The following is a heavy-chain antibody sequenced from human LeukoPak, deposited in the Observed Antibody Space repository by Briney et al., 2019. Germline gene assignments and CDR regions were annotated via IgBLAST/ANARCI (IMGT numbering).Heavy chain of an antibody. Sequence: GGSLRLSCAASGFTVSSNYMSWVREAPGKGLEWVSVIHSGGSTYYADSVKGRFTISRDNSKNTLYLQMNSLRAEDTAVYYCARGQVVISEYYFDYWGQGTLVTVSS. V-gene: IGHV3-53*01. CDR1: GFTVSSNY. D-gene: IGHD3-22*01. CDR2: IHSGGST. CDR3: ARGQVVISEYYFDY. J-gene: IGHJ4*02.